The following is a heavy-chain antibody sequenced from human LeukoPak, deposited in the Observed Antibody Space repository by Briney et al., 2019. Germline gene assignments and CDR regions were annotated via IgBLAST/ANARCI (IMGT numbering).Heavy chain of an antibody. J-gene: IGHJ4*02. CDR1: GGTFSSYA. CDR2: MNPNSGNT. V-gene: IGHV1-8*03. Sequence: ASVKVSCKASGGTFSSYAISWVRQAPGQGLEWMGWMNPNSGNTGYAQKFQGRVTITRNTSISTAYMELRSLRSDDTAVYYCARDSWGLLWFGESADYWGQGTLVTVSS. CDR3: ARDSWGLLWFGESADY. D-gene: IGHD3-10*01.